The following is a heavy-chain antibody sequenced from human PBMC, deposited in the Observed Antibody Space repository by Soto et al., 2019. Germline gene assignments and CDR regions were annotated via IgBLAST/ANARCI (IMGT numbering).Heavy chain of an antibody. V-gene: IGHV1-58*01. CDR3: AIVTARPGRFDP. CDR2: IVVGSGNT. D-gene: IGHD1-26*01. J-gene: IGHJ5*02. CDR1: GFTFTSSA. Sequence: ASVKVSCKASGFTFTSSAVQWVRQARGQRLEWIGWIVVGSGNTNYAQKFQERVTITRDMSTSTAYMELSSLRSEDTAVYYCAIVTARPGRFDPWGQGTLVNLFS.